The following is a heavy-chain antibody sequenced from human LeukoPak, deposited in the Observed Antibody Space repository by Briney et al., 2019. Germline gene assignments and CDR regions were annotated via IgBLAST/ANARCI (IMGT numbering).Heavy chain of an antibody. J-gene: IGHJ5*02. Sequence: SETLSLTCTVSSDSISTYYWSWIRKPPGKGLEWIGYIYHNGNTNYNPSLKSRVTLSVDTSKNQFSLKLSSVTAADAAVYYCARMSSSKSWFDPWGQGTLVTVSS. D-gene: IGHD2-2*01. V-gene: IGHV4-59*01. CDR2: IYHNGNT. CDR3: ARMSSSKSWFDP. CDR1: SDSISTYY.